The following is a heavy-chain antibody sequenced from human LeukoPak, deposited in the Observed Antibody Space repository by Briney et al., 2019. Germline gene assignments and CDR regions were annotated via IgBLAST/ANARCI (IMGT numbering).Heavy chain of an antibody. V-gene: IGHV3-30*18. J-gene: IGHJ4*02. Sequence: PGRSLRLSCAASGFTFSSYGMHWVRQAPGKGLEWVAVVSYDGSNKYYADSVKGRFTISRVNSKNTLYLQMNSLRAEDTAVYYCAKDGGCSSTTCYSPYYFDYWGQGTLVTVSP. CDR1: GFTFSSYG. D-gene: IGHD2-2*01. CDR3: AKDGGCSSTTCYSPYYFDY. CDR2: VSYDGSNK.